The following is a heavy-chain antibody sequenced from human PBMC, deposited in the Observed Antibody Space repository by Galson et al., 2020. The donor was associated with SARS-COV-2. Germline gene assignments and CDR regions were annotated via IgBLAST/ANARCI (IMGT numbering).Heavy chain of an antibody. CDR2: INPDSGGT. Sequence: ASVKVSCKASGYSFSGNYLHWVRQAPGQGLDWMGWINPDSGGTHYAQNFQGRVTMTRDTSIHTAYMELTRLRADDTAVYYWAREWEYDALDFWGQGTVVTVS. CDR3: AREWEYDALDF. J-gene: IGHJ3*01. V-gene: IGHV1-2*02. CDR1: GYSFSGNY. D-gene: IGHD1-26*01.